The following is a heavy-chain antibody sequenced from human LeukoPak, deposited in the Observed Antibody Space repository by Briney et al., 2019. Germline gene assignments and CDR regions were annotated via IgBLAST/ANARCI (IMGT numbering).Heavy chain of an antibody. D-gene: IGHD2-2*01. CDR3: ARVRIGYQLLRRFDAFDI. V-gene: IGHV1-69*06. CDR2: IIPIFGTA. Sequence: SVKVSCKASGGTFSSYAISWVRQAPGQGLEWMGGIIPIFGTANYAQKFQGRVTITADKSTSTAYMELSSLRSEDTAVYYCARVRIGYQLLRRFDAFDIWSQGTMVTVSS. J-gene: IGHJ3*02. CDR1: GGTFSSYA.